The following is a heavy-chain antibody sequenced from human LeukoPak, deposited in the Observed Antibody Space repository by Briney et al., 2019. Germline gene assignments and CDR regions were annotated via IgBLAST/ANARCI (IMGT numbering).Heavy chain of an antibody. CDR3: ARLDSSSWTGIRYFDY. Sequence: PGRSLRLSCAASGFTFSSYAMHWVRQAPGKGLEWVAVISYDGSNKYYADSVKGRFTISRDNSMNTLYLQMNSLRAEDTAVYYCARLDSSSWTGIRYFDYWGQGTLVTVSS. J-gene: IGHJ4*02. CDR2: ISYDGSNK. V-gene: IGHV3-30*14. D-gene: IGHD6-13*01. CDR1: GFTFSSYA.